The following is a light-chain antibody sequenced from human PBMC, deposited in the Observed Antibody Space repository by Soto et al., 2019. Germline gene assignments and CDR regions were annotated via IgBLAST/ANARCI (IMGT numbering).Light chain of an antibody. Sequence: QSVLTHPASVSWSPGQSITISCTGTSSDIGAYNFVSWYQQHPGKAPKLMLYDVNIRPSGVSNRFSGSKSGNTASLTISGLQAEDEADYYCTSWTTSTTMIFGGGTKVTVL. CDR1: SSDIGAYNF. CDR2: DVN. J-gene: IGLJ2*01. CDR3: TSWTTSTTMI. V-gene: IGLV2-14*03.